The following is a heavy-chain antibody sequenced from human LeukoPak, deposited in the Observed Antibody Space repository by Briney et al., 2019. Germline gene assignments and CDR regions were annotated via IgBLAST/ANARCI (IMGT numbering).Heavy chain of an antibody. CDR1: GGSISSYY. D-gene: IGHD3-10*01. Sequence: SETLSLTCTVSGGSISSYYWSWIRQPAGKGLEWIGRIYTSGSTNYNPSLKSRVTMSVDTSKNQFSLKLSSVTAADTAVYYCARGAILWFGKSGYFDYWGQGTLVTVSS. CDR2: IYTSGST. CDR3: ARGAILWFGKSGYFDY. J-gene: IGHJ4*02. V-gene: IGHV4-4*07.